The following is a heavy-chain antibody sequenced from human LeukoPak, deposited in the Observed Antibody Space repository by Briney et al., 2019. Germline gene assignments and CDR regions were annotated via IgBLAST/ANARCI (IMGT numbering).Heavy chain of an antibody. V-gene: IGHV4-4*02. CDR1: GGSISSSNW. CDR3: ARDITQADMVRGGGNDY. J-gene: IGHJ4*02. D-gene: IGHD3-10*01. Sequence: SETLSLTCAVSGGSISSSNWWTWVRQPPGKGLEWIGEIYHSGSTNYNSSLKSRVIILVDKSKNQFSLRLTSVTAADTAVYYCARDITQADMVRGGGNDYWGQGTLVTVSS. CDR2: IYHSGST.